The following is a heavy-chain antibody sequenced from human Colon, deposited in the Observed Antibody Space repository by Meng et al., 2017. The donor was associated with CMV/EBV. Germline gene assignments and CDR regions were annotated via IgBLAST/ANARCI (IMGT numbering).Heavy chain of an antibody. V-gene: IGHV4-4*07. D-gene: IGHD3-10*01. J-gene: IGHJ4*02. CDR2: IHYSGGT. CDR3: ARAGARGVPVDL. CDR1: LSPLKNYY. Sequence: PHESGPNVLHSADALLLTLTLVLSPLKNYYWPWLPQPAGKGLELLGLIHYSGGTDDNPSLKSRVTLSIDTSKNQLSLKIYSVTAADTAVYYCARAGARGVPVDLWGQGTLVTVSS.